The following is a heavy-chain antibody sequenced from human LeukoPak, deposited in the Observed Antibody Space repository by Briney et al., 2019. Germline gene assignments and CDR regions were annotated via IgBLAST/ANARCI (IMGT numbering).Heavy chain of an antibody. CDR2: ISSSSSYI. CDR1: GFTFSSYS. V-gene: IGHV3-21*01. J-gene: IGHJ4*02. Sequence: GGSLRLSCAASGFTFSSYSMNWVRQAPGKGLEWVSSISSSSSYIYYADSVKGRFTISRDNAKNSLYLQMNSLRAEDTAVYYCASSIKVGELYFDFGGQGTLVTVSS. CDR3: ASSIKVGELYFDF. D-gene: IGHD3-10*01.